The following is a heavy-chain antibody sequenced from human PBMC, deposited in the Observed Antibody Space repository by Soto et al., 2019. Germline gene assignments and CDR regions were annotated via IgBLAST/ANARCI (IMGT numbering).Heavy chain of an antibody. Sequence: GGSLRLSCAASGFTFTRYSMNWVRQAPGKGLEWVSSISSTTNYIYYGDSMKGRFTISRDNAKDSLYLEMNSLRAEDTAVYYCARESEDLTSNFDYWGQGTLVTVSS. V-gene: IGHV3-21*06. CDR2: ISSTTNYI. CDR1: GFTFTRYS. CDR3: ARESEDLTSNFDY. J-gene: IGHJ4*02.